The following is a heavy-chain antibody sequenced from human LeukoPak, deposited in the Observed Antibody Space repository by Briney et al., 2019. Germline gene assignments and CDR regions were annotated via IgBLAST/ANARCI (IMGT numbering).Heavy chain of an antibody. D-gene: IGHD6-13*01. V-gene: IGHV1-69*13. CDR3: ARDTSPYSSNWTKYHNWFDP. CDR1: GGTFSSYA. CDR2: IIPIFGTA. Sequence: GASVKVSCKASGGTFSSYAISWVRQAPGQGLEWMGGIIPIFGTANYAQKFQGRVTITADESTSTAYMELSSLRSEDTAVYYCARDTSPYSSNWTKYHNWFDPWGQGTLVTVSS. J-gene: IGHJ5*02.